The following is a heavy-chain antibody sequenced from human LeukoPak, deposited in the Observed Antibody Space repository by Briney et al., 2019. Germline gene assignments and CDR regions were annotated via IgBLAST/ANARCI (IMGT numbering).Heavy chain of an antibody. CDR3: AKDGTSSGWYGAYFDY. CDR2: ISGSGGST. V-gene: IGHV3-23*01. J-gene: IGHJ4*02. D-gene: IGHD6-19*01. Sequence: GGSLRLSCAASGFTFSNAWMSWVRQAPGKGLEWVSAISGSGGSTYYADSVKGRFTISRDNSKNTLYLQMNSLRAEDTAVYYCAKDGTSSGWYGAYFDYWGQGTLVTVSS. CDR1: GFTFSNAW.